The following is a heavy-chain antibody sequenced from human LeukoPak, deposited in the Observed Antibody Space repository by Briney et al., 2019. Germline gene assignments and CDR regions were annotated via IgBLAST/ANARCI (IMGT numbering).Heavy chain of an antibody. CDR1: GFTFSIYS. J-gene: IGHJ4*02. CDR2: ISSSSSSIK. Sequence: GGSLRLSCAASGFTFSIYSMNWVRQAPGKGLEWVSYISSSSSSIKYYADSVKGRFTISRDNAKNSLYLQMNSLRAEDTAVYYCARDLGKIGGNSSPFDCWGQGTLVTVSS. CDR3: ARDLGKIGGNSSPFDC. D-gene: IGHD4-23*01. V-gene: IGHV3-48*01.